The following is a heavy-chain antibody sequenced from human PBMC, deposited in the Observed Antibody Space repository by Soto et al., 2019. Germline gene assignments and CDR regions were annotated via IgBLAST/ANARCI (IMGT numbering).Heavy chain of an antibody. Sequence: SETLSLTCTVSGGSISSTSYYWGWIRQPPGKGLEWVGSISYRGGTYYNSSLESRVTISVDTSMNQFSLEVSSVTAADTAVYYCARVLTGYYNGFYFYFLAVWGKGTTVTVSS. CDR2: ISYRGGT. D-gene: IGHD3-9*01. V-gene: IGHV4-39*01. J-gene: IGHJ6*03. CDR3: ARVLTGYYNGFYFYFLAV. CDR1: GGSISSTSYY.